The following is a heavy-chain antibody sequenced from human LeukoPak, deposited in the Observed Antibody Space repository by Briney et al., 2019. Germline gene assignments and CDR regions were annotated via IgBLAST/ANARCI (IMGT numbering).Heavy chain of an antibody. V-gene: IGHV4-34*01. J-gene: IGHJ6*03. D-gene: IGHD3-9*01. CDR1: GGSISSYY. Sequence: SETLSLTCTVSGGSISSYYWSWIRQPPGKGLEWIGEINHSGSTNYNPSLKSRVTISVDTSKNQFSLKLSSVTAADTAVYYCARGYFDYYYYYYMDVWGKGTTVTISS. CDR3: ARGYFDYYYYYYMDV. CDR2: INHSGST.